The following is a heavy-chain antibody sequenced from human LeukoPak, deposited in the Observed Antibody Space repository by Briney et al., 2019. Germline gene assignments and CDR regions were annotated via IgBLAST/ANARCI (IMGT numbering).Heavy chain of an antibody. CDR3: ASTPNYYDSSGYYSSFDY. V-gene: IGHV4-59*01. D-gene: IGHD3-22*01. J-gene: IGHJ4*02. CDR2: IYYSGST. Sequence: SETLSLTCTVSGGSISSYYWSWIRQPPGKGLEWIGYIYYSGSTNYNPSLKSRVTISVDTSKNQFSLKLSPVTAADTAVYYCASTPNYYDSSGYYSSFDYWGQGTLVTVSS. CDR1: GGSISSYY.